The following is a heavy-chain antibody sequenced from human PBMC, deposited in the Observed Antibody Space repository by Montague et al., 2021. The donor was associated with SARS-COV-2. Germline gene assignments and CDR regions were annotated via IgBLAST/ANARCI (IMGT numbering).Heavy chain of an antibody. V-gene: IGHV4-59*01. Sequence: SETLSLTCTVSGDSISDYYWSWIRQPPGMGLEWIGYIFRSGATNYNPPLKSRVIISLDTSKSQFSLRLSSVTAADTAIYYCARTSLGWRYFYWADVWGQGTTVTVSS. CDR1: GDSISDYY. CDR3: ARTSLGWRYFYWADV. D-gene: IGHD3-22*01. J-gene: IGHJ6*02. CDR2: IFRSGAT.